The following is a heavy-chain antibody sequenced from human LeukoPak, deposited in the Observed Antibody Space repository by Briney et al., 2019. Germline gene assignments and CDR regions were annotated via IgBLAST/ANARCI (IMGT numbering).Heavy chain of an antibody. Sequence: EASVKVSCKVSGYTLTELSMHWVRQAPGKGLEWMGGFDPEDGETIYAQKFQGRVTMTEDTSTDTAYMELSSLRSEDTAVYYCATPTNPVNYGDYLLFDYWGQGTLVTVSS. CDR2: FDPEDGET. V-gene: IGHV1-24*01. CDR1: GYTLTELS. J-gene: IGHJ4*02. CDR3: ATPTNPVNYGDYLLFDY. D-gene: IGHD4-17*01.